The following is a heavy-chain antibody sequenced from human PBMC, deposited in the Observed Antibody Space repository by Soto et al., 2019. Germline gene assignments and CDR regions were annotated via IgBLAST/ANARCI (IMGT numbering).Heavy chain of an antibody. J-gene: IGHJ4*02. V-gene: IGHV3-64*01. CDR2: IGADGGST. Sequence: EVHLVESGGGLVQPGGSLRLSCAASGFTFSYYAMHWVRQAPGKGLEYVSVIGADGGSTYYANSVKGRFTISRDNSKNTLYLQMGSLRAEDMAVYYCAREPPTCGSDCYFLDSWGQGTLVTVSS. D-gene: IGHD2-21*02. CDR3: AREPPTCGSDCYFLDS. CDR1: GFTFSYYA.